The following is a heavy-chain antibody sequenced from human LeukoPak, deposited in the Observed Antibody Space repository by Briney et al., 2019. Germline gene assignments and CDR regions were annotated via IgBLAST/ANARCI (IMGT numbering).Heavy chain of an antibody. J-gene: IGHJ4*02. CDR3: VRDNYGGILDF. Sequence: GGSLRLSCAASGFTFTRYTMHWVRQAPGKGLEWVAVVLYDGSNKYYADSVKGRFTFSRDNSKNTLSLQMNTLRADDTAVYYCVRDNYGGILDFWGQGTLVTVSS. V-gene: IGHV3-30*04. CDR2: VLYDGSNK. D-gene: IGHD2-21*01. CDR1: GFTFTRYT.